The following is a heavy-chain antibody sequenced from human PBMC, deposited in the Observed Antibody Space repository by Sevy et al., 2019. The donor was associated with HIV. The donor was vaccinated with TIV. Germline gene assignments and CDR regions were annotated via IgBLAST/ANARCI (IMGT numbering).Heavy chain of an antibody. J-gene: IGHJ4*02. V-gene: IGHV3-30-3*01. D-gene: IGHD4-17*01. Sequence: GGCLRLSCAASGFTFSMYAIKWVRQAPGKGLEWVALISYDGGNKYHADSVNGRFTISRDNSKNTLYLQMNSLGAEDTAVYYCARVNSFDGDYVGGDYWGQGTLVTVSS. CDR1: GFTFSMYA. CDR3: ARVNSFDGDYVGGDY. CDR2: ISYDGGNK.